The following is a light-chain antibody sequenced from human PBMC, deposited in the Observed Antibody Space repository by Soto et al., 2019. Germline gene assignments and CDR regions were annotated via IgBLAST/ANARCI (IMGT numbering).Light chain of an antibody. CDR1: SGDVGGYNL. CDR2: XVT. J-gene: IGLJ1*01. CDR3: CSYAGNSEV. Sequence: QSVLTQPASVSGSPGQSITIPCTGTSGDVGGYNLVSWYQQHPGKAPKLMXXXVTERPSGVSNRFSGSKSGNTASLTISGLQPDDEADYYCCSYAGNSEVFGTGTKLTVL. V-gene: IGLV2-23*02.